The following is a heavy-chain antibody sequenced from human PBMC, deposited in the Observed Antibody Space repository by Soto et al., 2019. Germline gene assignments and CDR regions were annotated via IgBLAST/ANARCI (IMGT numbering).Heavy chain of an antibody. J-gene: IGHJ5*02. CDR3: ARDFGGSYKLGGYRSSFGP. V-gene: IGHV1-3*01. Sequence: QVQLVQSGAEVKKPGASVKVSCKASGYTFTSYAMHWVRQAPGQRLEWMGWINAGNGNTKYSQKFQGRVTITRDTSASTASVERSGLRSEDTAVYYCARDFGGSYKLGGYRSSFGPWGQRTLVTVSS. D-gene: IGHD5-12*01. CDR1: GYTFTSYA. CDR2: INAGNGNT.